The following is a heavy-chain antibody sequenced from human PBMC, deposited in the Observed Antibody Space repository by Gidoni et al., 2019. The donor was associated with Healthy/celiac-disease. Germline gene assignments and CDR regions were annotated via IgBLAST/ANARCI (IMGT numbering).Heavy chain of an antibody. CDR3: ASPTTAQKPYYDYVWGRGGGDAFDI. V-gene: IGHV4-39*01. CDR1: GGSISSSSYS. D-gene: IGHD3-16*01. Sequence: QLQLQESGPGLVQPSETLSLTCTVSGGSISSSSYSWGWLRPPPGKGLEGIGSIYYRGSTYYNPSLKSRVTISVDTSKNQFSLKLSSVTAADTAVYYCASPTTAQKPYYDYVWGRGGGDAFDIWGQGTMVTVSS. CDR2: IYYRGST. J-gene: IGHJ3*02.